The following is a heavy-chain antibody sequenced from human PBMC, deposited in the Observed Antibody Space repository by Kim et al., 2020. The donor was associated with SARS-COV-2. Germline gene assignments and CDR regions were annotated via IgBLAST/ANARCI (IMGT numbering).Heavy chain of an antibody. V-gene: IGHV1-18*01. CDR2: ISAYNGNT. D-gene: IGHD6-13*01. J-gene: IGHJ4*02. CDR1: GYTFTSYG. Sequence: ASVKVSCKASGYTFTSYGISWVRQAPGQGLEWMGWISAYNGNTNYAQKLQGRVTTTTDTSTSTAYMELRSLRSDDTAVYYCARVPLGIAAAGLDYWGQGTLVTVSS. CDR3: ARVPLGIAAAGLDY.